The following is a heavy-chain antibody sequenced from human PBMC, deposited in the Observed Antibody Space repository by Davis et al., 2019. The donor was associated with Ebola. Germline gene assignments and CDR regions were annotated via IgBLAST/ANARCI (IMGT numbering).Heavy chain of an antibody. Sequence: GESLKISCAASGFTFSGSAMHWVRQASGKGLEWVGRIRSKANSYATAYAASVKGRFTISRDDSKGIAYLQMNSLTTEDTAVYYCTRRGTVVTPDYWGQGTLVTVSS. CDR3: TRRGTVVTPDY. J-gene: IGHJ4*02. CDR1: GFTFSGSA. V-gene: IGHV3-73*01. D-gene: IGHD4-23*01. CDR2: IRSKANSYAT.